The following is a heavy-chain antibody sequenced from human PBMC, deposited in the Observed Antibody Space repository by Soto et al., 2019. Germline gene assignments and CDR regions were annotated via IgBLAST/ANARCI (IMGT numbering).Heavy chain of an antibody. CDR3: ANSDYYFYGMDV. V-gene: IGHV3-30*18. CDR2: ISYDGSNK. Sequence: QVQLVESGGGVVQPGRSLRLSCAASGFTFSSYGMHWVRQAPGKGLEWVAVISYDGSNKYYADSVKGRFTISRDNSKTTLYLQMNSLRAEDTAVYYCANSDYYFYGMDVWGQGTTVTVSS. CDR1: GFTFSSYG. J-gene: IGHJ6*02.